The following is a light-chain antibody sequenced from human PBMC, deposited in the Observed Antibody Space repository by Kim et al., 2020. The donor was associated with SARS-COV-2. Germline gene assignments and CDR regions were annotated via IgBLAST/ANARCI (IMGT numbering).Light chain of an antibody. Sequence: SPSVGDGVSVTDRTSHDVSSALASYQQKPGKAPKLLIYGASSLESAVPSRFSGSESGTEFTLTINSLQPDDVATYYCQQYSIYWTFGQGTKVDIK. J-gene: IGKJ1*01. V-gene: IGKV1-13*02. CDR1: HDVSSA. CDR2: GAS. CDR3: QQYSIYWT.